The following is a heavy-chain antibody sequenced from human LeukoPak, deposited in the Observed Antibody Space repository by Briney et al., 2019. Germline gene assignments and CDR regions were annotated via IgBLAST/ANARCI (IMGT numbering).Heavy chain of an antibody. J-gene: IGHJ1*01. V-gene: IGHV1-3*01. CDR1: GYTFTSYA. CDR3: ARVPLHDSSGHYYPH. CDR2: ISAGNGNT. Sequence: GASVKVSCKASGYTFTSYAIHWVRQAPGQRLEWMGWISAGNGNTKYSQNFQGRVTFISNTSATTAFMELSSLRSEDAAVYYCARVPLHDSSGHYYPHWGQGTLVIVSS. D-gene: IGHD3-22*01.